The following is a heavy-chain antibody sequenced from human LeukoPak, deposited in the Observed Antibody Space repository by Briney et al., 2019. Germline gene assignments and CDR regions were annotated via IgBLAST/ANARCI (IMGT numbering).Heavy chain of an antibody. CDR1: GYTFTGYY. J-gene: IGHJ6*03. V-gene: IGHV1-2*02. CDR3: ARGLNYYDSSGYFIYYYYYYMDV. Sequence: APVKVSCKASGYTFTGYYMHWVRQAPGQGLEWMGWINPNSGGTNYAQKFQGRVTMTRDTSISTAYMELSRLRSDDTAVYYCARGLNYYDSSGYFIYYYYYYMDVWGKGTTVTISS. D-gene: IGHD3-22*01. CDR2: INPNSGGT.